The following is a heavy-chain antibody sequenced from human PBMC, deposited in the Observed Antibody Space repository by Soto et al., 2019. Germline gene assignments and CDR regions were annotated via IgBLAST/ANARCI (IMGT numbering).Heavy chain of an antibody. V-gene: IGHV4-34*01. Sequence: SETLSLTCAVYGGSFSGYYWSWIRQPPGKGLEWIGEINHSGSTNYNPSLKSRVTISVDTSKNQFSLKLSSVTAADTAVYYCARGLRGYCSGGSCHADLDYWGQGTLVTVSS. J-gene: IGHJ4*02. CDR3: ARGLRGYCSGGSCHADLDY. D-gene: IGHD2-15*01. CDR2: INHSGST. CDR1: GGSFSGYY.